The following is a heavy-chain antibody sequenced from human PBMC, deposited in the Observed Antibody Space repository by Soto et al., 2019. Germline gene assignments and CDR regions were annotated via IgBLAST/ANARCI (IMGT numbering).Heavy chain of an antibody. V-gene: IGHV3-23*01. CDR1: GLTFSSYA. J-gene: IGHJ4*02. Sequence: GGSLRLSCAASGLTFSSYAMSWVRQAPGKGLEWVSAISGSGGSTYYADSVKGRFTISRDNSKNTLYLQMNGLRAEDTAVYYCAKDRSSGLDYWGQGTLVTVSS. CDR2: ISGSGGST. D-gene: IGHD6-19*01. CDR3: AKDRSSGLDY.